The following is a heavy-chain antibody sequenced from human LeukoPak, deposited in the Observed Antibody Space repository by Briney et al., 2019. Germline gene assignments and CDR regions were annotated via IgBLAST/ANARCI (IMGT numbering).Heavy chain of an antibody. CDR1: GFTFNTYA. J-gene: IGHJ5*02. Sequence: PGGSPRLSCSASGFTFNTYAMHWVRQAPGKGLEWVAVMSSDGSNQYYADSVRGRFTISRDNSKSTLYLQMNSLRVEDTAIYYCATYLPAYSGTYLATPFDPWGQGTLVTVSS. CDR3: ATYLPAYSGTYLATPFDP. V-gene: IGHV3-30-3*01. D-gene: IGHD1-26*01. CDR2: MSSDGSNQ.